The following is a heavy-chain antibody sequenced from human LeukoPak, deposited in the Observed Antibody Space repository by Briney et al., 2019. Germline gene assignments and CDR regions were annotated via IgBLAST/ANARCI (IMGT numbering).Heavy chain of an antibody. D-gene: IGHD2-2*01. CDR1: GYSFTTYW. CDR2: TYPGGSDT. Sequence: GESLKISCKGSGYSFTTYWIGWVRQMPGKGLEWMGITYPGGSDTRYSPSFQGQVTISADKSITTAYLQWSSLKASDTAMYYCAIQGYCSSTSCYVVYWGQGTLVTVSS. J-gene: IGHJ4*02. CDR3: AIQGYCSSTSCYVVY. V-gene: IGHV5-51*01.